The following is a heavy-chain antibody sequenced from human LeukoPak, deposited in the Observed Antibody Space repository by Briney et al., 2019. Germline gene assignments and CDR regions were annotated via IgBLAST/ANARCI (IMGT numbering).Heavy chain of an antibody. D-gene: IGHD4-17*01. J-gene: IGHJ4*02. CDR2: IYHSGST. Sequence: SETLSLTCAVSGYSLSSGYYWGWIRQPPGKGLEWIGSIYHSGSTYYNPSLKSRVTISVDTSKNQYSLKLSSVTAADTAVYYCASHRDYGDYGVPLDCWGQGTLVTVSS. CDR3: ASHRDYGDYGVPLDC. CDR1: GYSLSSGYY. V-gene: IGHV4-38-2*01.